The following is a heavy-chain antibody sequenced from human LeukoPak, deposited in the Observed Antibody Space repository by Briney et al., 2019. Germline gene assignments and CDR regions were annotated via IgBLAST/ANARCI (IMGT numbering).Heavy chain of an antibody. D-gene: IGHD6-13*01. CDR1: GYTFTSYG. CDR2: ISAYNGNT. V-gene: IGHV1-18*01. J-gene: IGHJ4*02. Sequence: ASVKVSCKASGYTFTSYGISWVRQAPGQGLEWMGWISAYNGNTNYAQKLQGRVTMTTGTSTSTAYMELRSLRSDDTAVYYCARDDPPPKYLAAVGPSEAFDYWGQGTLVTVSS. CDR3: ARDDPPPKYLAAVGPSEAFDY.